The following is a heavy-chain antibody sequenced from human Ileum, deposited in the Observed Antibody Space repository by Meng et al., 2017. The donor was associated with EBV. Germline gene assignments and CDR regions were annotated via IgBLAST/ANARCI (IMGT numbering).Heavy chain of an antibody. Sequence: QVQVPQWGAGLLKPSETLSLTCAVYGGSFSGYYWSWIRQPPGKGLEWIGEINHSGSTNYNPSLKSRVTISVDTSKNQFSLKLSSVTAADTAVYYCARGRGYGDYGSLYWGQGTLVTVSS. CDR2: INHSGST. CDR1: GGSFSGYY. D-gene: IGHD4-17*01. J-gene: IGHJ4*02. CDR3: ARGRGYGDYGSLY. V-gene: IGHV4-34*01.